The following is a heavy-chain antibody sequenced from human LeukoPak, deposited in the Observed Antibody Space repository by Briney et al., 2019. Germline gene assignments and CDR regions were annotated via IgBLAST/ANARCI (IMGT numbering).Heavy chain of an antibody. V-gene: IGHV3-21*01. D-gene: IGHD1-26*01. J-gene: IGHJ4*02. Sequence: GGPLRLSCAASGFTFSSYSMNWVRQAPGKGLEWVSSISSSSSYIYYADSVKGRFTISRDNAKNSLYLQMNSLRAEDTAVYYCARVFSGTYLNYHHFDYWGQGTLVTVSS. CDR3: ARVFSGTYLNYHHFDY. CDR2: ISSSSSYI. CDR1: GFTFSSYS.